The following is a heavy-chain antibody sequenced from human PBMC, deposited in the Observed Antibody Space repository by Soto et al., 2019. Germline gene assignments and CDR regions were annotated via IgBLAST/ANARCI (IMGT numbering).Heavy chain of an antibody. CDR3: AKDQYYYDSSGYLDY. J-gene: IGHJ4*02. V-gene: IGHV3-9*01. CDR1: GFTFDDYA. D-gene: IGHD3-22*01. Sequence: EVQLVESGGGLVQPGRSLRLSCAASGFTFDDYAMHWVRQAPGKGLEWVSGISRNSGSIGYADSVKGRFTISSDNAKNSLYLQMNSLRAEDTALYYCAKDQYYYDSSGYLDYWGQGTLVTVSS. CDR2: ISRNSGSI.